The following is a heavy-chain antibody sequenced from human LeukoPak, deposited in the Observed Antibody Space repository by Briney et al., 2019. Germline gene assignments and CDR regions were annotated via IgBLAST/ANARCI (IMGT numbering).Heavy chain of an antibody. J-gene: IGHJ4*02. V-gene: IGHV3-7*01. Sequence: GGSLRLSCAAFGFTFSSYWMSWVRQAPGKGLEWVANIKQDGSEKYYVDSVKGRFTISRDNAKNSLYLQMNSLRAEDTAVYYCASQGGSGSFEDYWGQGTLVTVSS. CDR1: GFTFSSYW. CDR2: IKQDGSEK. CDR3: ASQGGSGSFEDY. D-gene: IGHD1-26*01.